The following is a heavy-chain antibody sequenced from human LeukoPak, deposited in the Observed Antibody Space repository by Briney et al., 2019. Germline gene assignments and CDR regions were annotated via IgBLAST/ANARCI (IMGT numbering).Heavy chain of an antibody. J-gene: IGHJ5*02. CDR1: GGSFSGYY. V-gene: IGHV4-34*01. CDR3: ASRPVFDDYGDTRRVRWFDP. CDR2: INHSGST. D-gene: IGHD4-17*01. Sequence: PSETLSLTCAVYGGSFSGYYWSWIRQPPGKGLEWIGEINHSGSTNYNPSLKSRVTISVDTSKNQFSLKLSSVTAADTAVYYCASRPVFDDYGDTRRVRWFDPWGQGTLVTVSS.